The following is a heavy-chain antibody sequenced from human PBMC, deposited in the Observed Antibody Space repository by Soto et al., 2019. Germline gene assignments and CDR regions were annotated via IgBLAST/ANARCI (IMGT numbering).Heavy chain of an antibody. Sequence: SETLSLTCTVSGDSITSNSYFWAWIRQPPGKGLQWIGSIYYSGTTYYNPSLKSRVTISVARSKNQFSLKLSSVTAADTAVYYCARHFSVDYFDSWGQGALGTVS. CDR1: GDSITSNSYF. V-gene: IGHV4-39*01. J-gene: IGHJ4*02. CDR2: IYYSGTT. CDR3: ARHFSVDYFDS.